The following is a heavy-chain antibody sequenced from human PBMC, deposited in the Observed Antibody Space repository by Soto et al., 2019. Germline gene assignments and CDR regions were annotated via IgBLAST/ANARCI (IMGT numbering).Heavy chain of an antibody. CDR3: AKDYSTVTTDPLSVVLFDY. Sequence: GGSLRLSCAASGFTFSSYAMSWVRQAPGKGLEWVSIITSDGRTYYADSVKGRFTISRHNSKNTVYLQMNSLRAEDTAVYYCAKDYSTVTTDPLSVVLFDYWGQGALVTVSS. J-gene: IGHJ4*02. D-gene: IGHD4-17*01. V-gene: IGHV3-23*01. CDR1: GFTFSSYA. CDR2: ITSDGRT.